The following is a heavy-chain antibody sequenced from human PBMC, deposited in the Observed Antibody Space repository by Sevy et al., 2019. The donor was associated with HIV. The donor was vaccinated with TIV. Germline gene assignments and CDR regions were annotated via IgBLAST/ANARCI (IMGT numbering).Heavy chain of an antibody. CDR3: TKNTAAAGTGSFDY. CDR2: INYDGNEK. J-gene: IGHJ4*02. Sequence: GGSLRLSCRASGFTFTYYGMHWVRQAPGKGLEWVAFINYDGNEKYYADSVKGRFTISRDNSKNTLLLLMDSLTTEDTALYYCTKNTAAAGTGSFDYWGQGTLVTVSS. V-gene: IGHV3-30*02. D-gene: IGHD6-13*01. CDR1: GFTFTYYG.